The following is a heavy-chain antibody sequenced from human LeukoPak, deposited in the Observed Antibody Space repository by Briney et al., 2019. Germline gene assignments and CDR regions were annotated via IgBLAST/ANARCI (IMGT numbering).Heavy chain of an antibody. D-gene: IGHD6-19*01. CDR2: ISGSGGST. CDR3: AKVGQWLVSGVVNY. Sequence: PGGSLRLSCAASGFTFSSYAMSWVRLAPGKGLEWVSAISGSGGSTYYADSVKGRFTISRDNSKNTLCLQMNSLRAEDTAVYYCAKVGQWLVSGVVNYWGQGTLVTVSS. J-gene: IGHJ4*02. V-gene: IGHV3-23*01. CDR1: GFTFSSYA.